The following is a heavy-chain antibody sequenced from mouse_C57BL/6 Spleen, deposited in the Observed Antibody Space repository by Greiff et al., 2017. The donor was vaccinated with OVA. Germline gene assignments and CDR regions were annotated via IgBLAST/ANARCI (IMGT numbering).Heavy chain of an antibody. CDR2: ISYSGST. CDR3: AREEYGSSYSWFAY. J-gene: IGHJ3*01. CDR1: GYSITSGYD. D-gene: IGHD1-1*01. Sequence: EVKLLESGPGMVKPSQSLSLTCTVTGYSITSGYDWHWIRHFPGNKLEWMGYISYSGSTNYNQSLKSRISITHDTSKNHFFLKLNSVTTEDTATYYCAREEYGSSYSWFAYWGQGTLVTVAA. V-gene: IGHV3-1*01.